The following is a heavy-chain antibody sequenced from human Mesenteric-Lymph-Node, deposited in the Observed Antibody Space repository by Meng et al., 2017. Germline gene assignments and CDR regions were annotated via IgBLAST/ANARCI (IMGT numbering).Heavy chain of an antibody. CDR2: INPSGGST. CDR3: ARDFTPADGFDY. Sequence: ASVKVSCKASGGTFSSYTISWVRQAPGQGLEWMGIINPSGGSTSYAQKFQGRVTMTRDTSTSTVYMELSSLRSEDTAVYYCARDFTPADGFDYWGQGTLVTVSS. D-gene: IGHD2-15*01. CDR1: GGTFSSYT. V-gene: IGHV1-46*01. J-gene: IGHJ4*02.